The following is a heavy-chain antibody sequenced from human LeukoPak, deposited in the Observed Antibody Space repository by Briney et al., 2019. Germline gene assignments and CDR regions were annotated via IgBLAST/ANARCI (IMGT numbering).Heavy chain of an antibody. J-gene: IGHJ4*02. Sequence: GGSLRLSCAAPGFTFSNAWMSWVRQAPGKGLEWVGRIKSKTDGGTTDYAAPVEGRFTISRDDSKNTLYLQMNSVKTEDTAVYYCTTKVLRYFDWLPPDDYWGQGTLVTVSS. D-gene: IGHD3-9*01. CDR3: TTKVLRYFDWLPPDDY. CDR1: GFTFSNAW. V-gene: IGHV3-15*01. CDR2: IKSKTDGGTT.